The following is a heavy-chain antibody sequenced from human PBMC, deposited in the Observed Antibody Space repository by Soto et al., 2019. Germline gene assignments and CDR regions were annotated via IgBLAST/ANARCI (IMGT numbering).Heavy chain of an antibody. V-gene: IGHV3-30-3*01. CDR2: ISYAGSNK. J-gene: IGHJ4*02. CDR1: GFTFSSYA. Sequence: QVQLVESGGGVVQPGRSLRLSCAASGFTFSSYAMHWVRQAPGKGLEWVAVISYAGSNKYYADSVKGRFTISRDNSKNTLYLQMNSLRAEDTAVYYCARDEGSSSADFDYWGQGTLVTVSS. CDR3: ARDEGSSSADFDY. D-gene: IGHD6-6*01.